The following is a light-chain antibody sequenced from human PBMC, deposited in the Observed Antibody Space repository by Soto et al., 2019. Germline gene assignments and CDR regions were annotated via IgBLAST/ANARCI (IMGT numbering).Light chain of an antibody. CDR2: LEGSGSY. V-gene: IGLV4-60*02. Sequence: QSVLTQSSSASASLGSSVKLTCTLSSGHSSYIIAWHHQQPGKAPRYLMKLEGSGSYNKGSGVPDRFSGSSSGADRYLTITNLQFEDEANYYRETWASKTRVFGGG. CDR3: ETWASKTRV. CDR1: SGHSSYI. J-gene: IGLJ2*01.